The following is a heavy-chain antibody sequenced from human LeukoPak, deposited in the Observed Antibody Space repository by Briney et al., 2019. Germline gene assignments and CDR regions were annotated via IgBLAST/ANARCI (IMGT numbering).Heavy chain of an antibody. CDR3: ARDLLGWELHYFDY. Sequence: GGSLRLSCAASGFTFSSYGMHWVRQAPGKGLEWVAFIRYDGSNKYYADSVKGRFSISRDNAKNSLYLQMNSLRAEDTAVYYCARDLLGWELHYFDYWGQGTLVTVSS. CDR2: IRYDGSNK. D-gene: IGHD1-26*01. V-gene: IGHV3-30*02. J-gene: IGHJ4*02. CDR1: GFTFSSYG.